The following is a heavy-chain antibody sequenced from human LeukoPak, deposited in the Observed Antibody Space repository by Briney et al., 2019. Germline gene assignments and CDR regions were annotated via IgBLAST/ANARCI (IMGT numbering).Heavy chain of an antibody. Sequence: GGSLRLSCAASGFTFSDYYMSWIRQAPGKGLEWVSYISGSGSTIYYADSVKGRFTISRDNAKNSLYPQMNSLRAEDTAVYYCARERFLEWLLYGQYYFDYWGQGTLVTVSS. CDR3: ARERFLEWLLYGQYYFDY. CDR1: GFTFSDYY. V-gene: IGHV3-11*04. J-gene: IGHJ4*02. CDR2: ISGSGSTI. D-gene: IGHD3-3*01.